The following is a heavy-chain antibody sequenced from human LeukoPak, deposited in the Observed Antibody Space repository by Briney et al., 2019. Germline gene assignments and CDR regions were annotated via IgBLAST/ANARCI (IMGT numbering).Heavy chain of an antibody. Sequence: PSETLSLTCTVSGASISSSNYYWGWIRQPPGKGLEWIGSIYYSGSTYYNPSLKSRVTISVDTSKNQFSLKLSSVTAADTAVYYCARDGNYYDNSGYYFSAFDIWGQGIMVTVSS. CDR1: GASISSSNYY. V-gene: IGHV4-39*07. CDR3: ARDGNYYDNSGYYFSAFDI. J-gene: IGHJ3*02. D-gene: IGHD3-22*01. CDR2: IYYSGST.